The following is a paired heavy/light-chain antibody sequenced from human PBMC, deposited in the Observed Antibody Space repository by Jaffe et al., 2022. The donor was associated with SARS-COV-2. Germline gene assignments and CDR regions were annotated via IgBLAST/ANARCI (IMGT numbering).Light chain of an antibody. V-gene: IGLV1-51*01. CDR1: SSNIGNNY. CDR2: DND. CDR3: GAWDTRLDFYL. Sequence: QSVLTQPPSVSAAPGQKVTISCSGSSSNIGNNYISWFQQFPGTAPRLLISDNDKRPSGIPDRFSGSKSGTSGTLAITGLQTGDEAEYFCGAWDTRLDFYLFGTGTQVTVL. J-gene: IGLJ1*01.
Heavy chain of an antibody. V-gene: IGHV4-59*08. D-gene: IGHD2-21*01. CDR3: ARHPTVPVMRQGLDP. Sequence: QVHLQESGPGLVKPSETLSLTCTFSGASVHGYYCSWIRQSPGRGLEYIGYIYSAGTTLYNPSLKSRVSISVDTSKNQFSLMVTSVTAADTAVYYCARHPTVPVMRQGLDPWGPGILVTVSS. CDR2: IYSAGTT. CDR1: GASVHGYY. J-gene: IGHJ5*02.